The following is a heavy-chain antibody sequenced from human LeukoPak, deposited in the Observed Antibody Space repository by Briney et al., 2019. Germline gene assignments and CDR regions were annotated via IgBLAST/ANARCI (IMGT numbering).Heavy chain of an antibody. CDR2: ISYDRSNK. V-gene: IGHV3-30*03. CDR1: GFTFSSYG. J-gene: IGHJ4*02. Sequence: GGSLRLSCAASGFTFSSYGMHWVRQAPGKGLEWVAVISYDRSNKYYADSVKGRFTISRDNSKNTLYLQMNSLRAEDTAVYYCARGDIVLLWFGESHFDYWGQGTLVTVSS. CDR3: ARGDIVLLWFGESHFDY. D-gene: IGHD3-10*01.